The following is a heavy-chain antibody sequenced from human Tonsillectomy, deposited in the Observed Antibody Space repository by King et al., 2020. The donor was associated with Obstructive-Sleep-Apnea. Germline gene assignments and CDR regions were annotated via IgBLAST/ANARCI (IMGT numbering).Heavy chain of an antibody. CDR1: GFIFSDYS. CDR3: ASAIIGRGSPVDY. J-gene: IGHJ4*02. V-gene: IGHV3-21*01. CDR2: ISGSSSYM. Sequence: VQLVESGGGLVKPGGSLRLSCAASGFIFSDYSMNWVRRAPGKGLEWVSSISGSSSYMYYADSVKGRFTISRDNAKNSLFLQMNSLRAEDTAVYYCASAIIGRGSPVDYWGQGTLVTVSS. D-gene: IGHD3-3*01.